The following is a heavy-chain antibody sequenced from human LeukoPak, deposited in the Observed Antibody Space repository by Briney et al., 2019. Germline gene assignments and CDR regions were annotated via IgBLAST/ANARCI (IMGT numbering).Heavy chain of an antibody. J-gene: IGHJ4*02. V-gene: IGHV4-59*01. Sequence: PSETLSLTCTVSGGSISSYYWSWIRQPPGKGLEWIGYIYYSGSTNYNPSLKSRVTISVDTSKNQFSLKLSSVTAADTAVYYCASFPAVAGPFDYWGQGTLVTVSS. CDR1: GGSISSYY. D-gene: IGHD6-19*01. CDR2: IYYSGST. CDR3: ASFPAVAGPFDY.